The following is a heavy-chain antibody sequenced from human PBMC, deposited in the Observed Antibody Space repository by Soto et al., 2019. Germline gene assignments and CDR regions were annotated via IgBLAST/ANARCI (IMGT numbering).Heavy chain of an antibody. Sequence: SETLSLTCTVSGGSISSGDYYWSWIRQPPGKGLEWIGYIYYSGSTYYNPSLKSRVTISVDTSKNQFSLKLSSVTAADTAVYYCARAVHASLPGAFDIWGQGTMVTVSS. V-gene: IGHV4-30-4*01. CDR1: GGSISSGDYY. CDR2: IYYSGST. D-gene: IGHD1-1*01. J-gene: IGHJ3*02. CDR3: ARAVHASLPGAFDI.